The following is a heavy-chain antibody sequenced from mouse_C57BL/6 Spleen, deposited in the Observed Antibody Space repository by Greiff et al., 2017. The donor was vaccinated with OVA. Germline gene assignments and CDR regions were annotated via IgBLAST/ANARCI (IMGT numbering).Heavy chain of an antibody. J-gene: IGHJ3*01. CDR1: GFTFSDYG. CDR3: ARCYDYDGAWFAY. CDR2: ISSGSSTI. Sequence: EVKLVESGGGLVKPGGSLKLSCAASGFTFSDYGMHWVRQAPEKGLEWVAYISSGSSTIYYADTVKGRFTISRDNAKNTLFLQMTSLRSEGTAMYDCARCYDYDGAWFAYWGQGTLVTVSA. V-gene: IGHV5-17*01. D-gene: IGHD2-4*01.